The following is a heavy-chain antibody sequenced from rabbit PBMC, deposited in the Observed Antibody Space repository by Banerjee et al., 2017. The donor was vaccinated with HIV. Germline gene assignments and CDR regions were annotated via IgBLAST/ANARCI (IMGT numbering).Heavy chain of an antibody. J-gene: IGHJ2*01. D-gene: IGHD6-1*01. V-gene: IGHV1S45*01. Sequence: QEQLEESGGDLVKPEGSLTLTCTASGFSFSNKYVMCWVRQAPGKGLEWIACINSSSGNTVYATWAKGRFTISKTSSTTVTLQMTSLTAADTATYFCARSGSGYDDYAYGAFDPWGQGTLVT. CDR1: GFSFSNKYV. CDR3: ARSGSGYDDYAYGAFDP. CDR2: INSSSGNT.